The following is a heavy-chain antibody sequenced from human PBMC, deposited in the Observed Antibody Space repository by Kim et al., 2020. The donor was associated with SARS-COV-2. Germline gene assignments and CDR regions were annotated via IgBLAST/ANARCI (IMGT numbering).Heavy chain of an antibody. D-gene: IGHD5-18*01. CDR3: ARGSGYSYGSDY. V-gene: IGHV4-34*01. J-gene: IGHJ4*02. Sequence: NYNPYLKSRVTISVDTSKNQFSLKLSSVTAADTAVYYCARGSGYSYGSDYWGQGTLVTVSS.